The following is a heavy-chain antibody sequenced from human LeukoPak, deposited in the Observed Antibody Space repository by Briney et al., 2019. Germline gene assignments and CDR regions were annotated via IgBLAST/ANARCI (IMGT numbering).Heavy chain of an antibody. Sequence: HAGGSLRLSCVASGFRFRNYWMAWIRHAPGRGLEWVANINGDGNEKYYLDSVRGRFIISRDNARNSLFLQMNSLRGEDTGVYYCVRELVVGPAEYFQSWGQGTLVAVSS. CDR3: VRELVVGPAEYFQS. J-gene: IGHJ1*01. CDR2: INGDGNEK. CDR1: GFRFRNYW. V-gene: IGHV3-7*01. D-gene: IGHD1-26*01.